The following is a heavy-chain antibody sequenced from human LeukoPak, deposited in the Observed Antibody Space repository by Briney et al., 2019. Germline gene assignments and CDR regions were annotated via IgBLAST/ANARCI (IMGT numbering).Heavy chain of an antibody. CDR1: GDSFSINSAA. CDR3: ARVGEQWLVFFDY. V-gene: IGHV6-1*01. CDR2: TYYRSKWYN. D-gene: IGHD6-19*01. Sequence: SQTLSLTCAISGDSFSINSAAWNWIRQSSAKGLEWVGRTYYRSKWYNDYAVSVKSRITINPDTSKNQCSLQLNAVTREDTAVYYCARVGEQWLVFFDYWGKGTLVTVSS. J-gene: IGHJ4*02.